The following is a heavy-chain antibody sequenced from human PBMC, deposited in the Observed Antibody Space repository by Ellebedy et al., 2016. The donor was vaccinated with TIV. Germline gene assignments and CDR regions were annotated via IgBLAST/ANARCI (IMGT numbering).Heavy chain of an antibody. D-gene: IGHD3-10*01. Sequence: GESLKISCAASGLTFSNYWMSWVRQAPGKGLEWVANIKQDGSEKYYVDSVKGRFTISRDNARNSLYLQMSSLRVEDTAVYYCARDGGSGSYWEGFDYWGQGTLVTVSS. J-gene: IGHJ4*02. CDR3: ARDGGSGSYWEGFDY. CDR2: IKQDGSEK. CDR1: GLTFSNYW. V-gene: IGHV3-7*01.